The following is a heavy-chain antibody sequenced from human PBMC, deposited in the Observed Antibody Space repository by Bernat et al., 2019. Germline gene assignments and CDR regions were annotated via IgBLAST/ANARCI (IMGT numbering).Heavy chain of an antibody. CDR1: GFSFSSYA. CDR3: ARSGYCSGGSCYSGPPYFDY. V-gene: IGHV3-33*01. D-gene: IGHD2-15*01. CDR2: ICHDGSNK. J-gene: IGHJ4*02. Sequence: QVQLVESGGGVVQPGRSLRLSCAASGFSFSSYAMHWVRQAPGKGLEWVAVICHDGSNKYYADSVKGRFTISRDNSKNTLYLQMNSLRAEDTAVYYCARSGYCSGGSCYSGPPYFDYWGQGTLVTVSS.